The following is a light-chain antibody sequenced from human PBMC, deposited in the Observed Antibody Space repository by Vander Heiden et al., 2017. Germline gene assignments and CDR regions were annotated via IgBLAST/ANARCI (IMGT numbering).Light chain of an antibody. J-gene: IGKJ2*01. CDR1: QGISSW. V-gene: IGKV1-12*01. CDR3: QQANSFPYT. CDR2: AAS. Sequence: IQMSQSPSPVSASVGDRVTISCWTSQGISSWLACYQQKPEKAPKLLIYAASSLQSRAPSRFSGSGSGTDFTLTIYNLQPGDFAAYYGQQANSFPYTFGQGTKVEIK.